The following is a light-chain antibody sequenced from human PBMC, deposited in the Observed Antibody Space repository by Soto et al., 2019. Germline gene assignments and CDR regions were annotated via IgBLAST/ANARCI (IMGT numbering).Light chain of an antibody. CDR3: LQYNGYYRT. CDR1: QTIGGW. CDR2: DAS. V-gene: IGKV1-5*01. Sequence: DIHMTRSPSTLSASVGGTVTITCRASQTIGGWLAWYQQRPGKAPNLLIFDASTLESGVPSRFSGSGSGTTFTLTISSLQSDDFATYYCLQYNGYYRTFGQGTKVDIK. J-gene: IGKJ1*01.